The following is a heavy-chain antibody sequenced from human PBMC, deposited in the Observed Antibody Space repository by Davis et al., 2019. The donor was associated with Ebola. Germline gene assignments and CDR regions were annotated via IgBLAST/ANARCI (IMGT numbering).Heavy chain of an antibody. D-gene: IGHD3-22*01. CDR1: GYTFTDYY. CDR3: ARDDKVMHFDY. J-gene: IGHJ4*02. Sequence: ASVKVSCKASGYTFTDYYIHWVRQVPGQGPEWMGWISLKSGSTKYSHKFQGRVTTTRDTSINTAHMELSGLTSDDTALYYCARDDKVMHFDYWGQGTLVAVSS. CDR2: ISLKSGST. V-gene: IGHV1-2*02.